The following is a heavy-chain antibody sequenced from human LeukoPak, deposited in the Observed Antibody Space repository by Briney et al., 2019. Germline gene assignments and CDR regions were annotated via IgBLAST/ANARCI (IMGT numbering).Heavy chain of an antibody. CDR3: AEVEYCSGGSCYYKFYYYMDV. J-gene: IGHJ6*03. CDR1: GFTFSSYG. CDR2: ISGSGGST. D-gene: IGHD2-15*01. Sequence: GGTLRLSCAASGFTFSSYGMSWVRQAPGKGLEWVSAISGSGGSTYYADSVKGRFTISRDNSKNTLYLQMNSLRAEDTAVYYCAEVEYCSGGSCYYKFYYYMDVWGKGTTVTISS. V-gene: IGHV3-23*01.